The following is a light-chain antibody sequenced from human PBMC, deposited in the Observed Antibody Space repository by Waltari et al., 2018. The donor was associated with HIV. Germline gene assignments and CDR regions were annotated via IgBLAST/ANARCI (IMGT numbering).Light chain of an antibody. J-gene: IGLJ2*01. CDR2: EVS. V-gene: IGLV2-14*01. Sequence: QSALTQPASVSGSPGQSITISCIGTSSDVGGYYYVPWYQHHPGKAPKLLIYEVSNRPSGVSNRFSGSKSGNTASLIISGLQAEDEADYYCSSYTSSSTLAVFGGGTKLTVL. CDR1: SSDVGGYYY. CDR3: SSYTSSSTLAV.